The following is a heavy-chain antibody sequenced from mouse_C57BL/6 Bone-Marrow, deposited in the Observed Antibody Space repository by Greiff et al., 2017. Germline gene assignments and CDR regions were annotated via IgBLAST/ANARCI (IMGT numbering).Heavy chain of an antibody. Sequence: VQLQQPGAELVKPGASVKMSCKASGYTFTSYWITWVKQRPGQGLEWIGDIYPTSGRTNYNETFKSKAILTVDTSSNTAYLQLSSLTSEDSAVFYCARSGPLGRSVDYWGQGTTLTVAA. CDR1: GYTFTSYW. D-gene: IGHD4-1*01. V-gene: IGHV1-55*01. CDR3: ARSGPLGRSVDY. CDR2: IYPTSGRT. J-gene: IGHJ2*01.